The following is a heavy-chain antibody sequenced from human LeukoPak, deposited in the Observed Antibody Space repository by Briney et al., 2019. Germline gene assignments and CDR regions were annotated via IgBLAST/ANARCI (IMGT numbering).Heavy chain of an antibody. V-gene: IGHV4-30-2*01. D-gene: IGHD3-10*01. CDR3: AKQDGSGTLNWFDP. Sequence: PSETLSLTCTVSGGSISSGGYYWSWIRQPPGKGLEWIGYIYHSGSTYYNPSLKSRVTISVDRSKNQFSLKLSSVTAADTAVYYCAKQDGSGTLNWFDPWGQGTLVTVSS. CDR1: GGSISSGGYY. CDR2: IYHSGST. J-gene: IGHJ5*02.